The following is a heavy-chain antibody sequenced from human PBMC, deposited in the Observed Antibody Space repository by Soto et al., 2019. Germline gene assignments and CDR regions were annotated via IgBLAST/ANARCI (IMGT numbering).Heavy chain of an antibody. D-gene: IGHD3-16*02. CDR1: GGSISSGDYY. V-gene: IGHV4-30-4*01. Sequence: SETLSLTCTVSGGSISSGDYYWSWIRQPPGKGLEWIGYIYYSGSTYYNPSLESRVTISVDTSKNQFSLKLSSVTAADTAVYYCARGGYDYVWGSYRPFDYWGQGTLVTVSS. J-gene: IGHJ4*02. CDR3: ARGGYDYVWGSYRPFDY. CDR2: IYYSGST.